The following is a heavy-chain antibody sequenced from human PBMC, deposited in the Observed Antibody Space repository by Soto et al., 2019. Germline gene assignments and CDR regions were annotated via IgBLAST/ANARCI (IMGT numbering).Heavy chain of an antibody. V-gene: IGHV4-39*01. CDR3: ATSQKGYNWNYFDH. D-gene: IGHD1-20*01. CDR1: GGSISGSYYY. Sequence: PDTLSLTSAVTGGSISGSYYYWGWLRQSPGKGPVWIGSVFYTGFTSYNPSLESRVSVSVDTSKNQFSLKVSGVSAADTAVYYCATSQKGYNWNYFDHWGQGALVTVSS. J-gene: IGHJ4*02. CDR2: VFYTGFT.